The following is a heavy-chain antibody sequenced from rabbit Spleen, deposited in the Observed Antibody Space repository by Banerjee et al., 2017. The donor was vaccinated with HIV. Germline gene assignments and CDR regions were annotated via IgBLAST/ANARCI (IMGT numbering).Heavy chain of an antibody. CDR2: INAVTGKA. D-gene: IGHD1-1*01. V-gene: IGHV1S45*01. J-gene: IGHJ2*01. Sequence: QEHLEESGGRLVQPGGSLTLTCKASGFSFSNKAVMCWVRQAPGKGLEWIACINAVTGKAVYASWAKGRFTFSKTSSTTVTLQVTSLTAADTATYFCARNYVNAFDPWGPGTLVTVS. CDR1: GFSFSNKAV. CDR3: ARNYVNAFDP.